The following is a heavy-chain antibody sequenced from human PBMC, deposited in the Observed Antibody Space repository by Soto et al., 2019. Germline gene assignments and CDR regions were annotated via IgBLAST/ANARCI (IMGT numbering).Heavy chain of an antibody. D-gene: IGHD3-16*02. V-gene: IGHV4-34*01. CDR1: GFTFSRFE. CDR2: INHSGST. J-gene: IGHJ6*02. CDR3: ARDYDYVWGSYRPSVGMDV. Sequence: GSLRLSCAASGFTFSRFELHWVRQAPGKGLEWIGEINHSGSTNYNPSLKSRVTISVDTSKNQFSLKLGSVTAADTAVYYCARDYDYVWGSYRPSVGMDVWGQGTTVTVSS.